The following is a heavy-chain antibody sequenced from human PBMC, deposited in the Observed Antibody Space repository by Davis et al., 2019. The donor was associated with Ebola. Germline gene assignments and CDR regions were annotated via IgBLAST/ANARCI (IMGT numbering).Heavy chain of an antibody. CDR2: INAGNGNT. CDR3: ARQVSSPYENWFDP. Sequence: AASVKVSCKASGYTFTSYAMHWVRQAPGQRLEWMGWINAGNGNTKYSQKFQGRVTITRDTSASTAYMELSSLRSEDTAVYYCARQVSSPYENWFDPWGQGTLVTVSS. V-gene: IGHV1-3*01. CDR1: GYTFTSYA. D-gene: IGHD5-12*01. J-gene: IGHJ5*02.